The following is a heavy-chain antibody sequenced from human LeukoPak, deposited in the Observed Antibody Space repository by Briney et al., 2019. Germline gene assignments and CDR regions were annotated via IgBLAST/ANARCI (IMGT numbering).Heavy chain of an antibody. Sequence: AETLSLTCTVSGGSISSYYWSWIRQPPGKGLEWIGYIYYSVSTNYNPSLKSRVTISVDTPKNQFSLKLSSVTAADTAVYYCARSPDSSGYWGYFDYWGQGTLVTVSS. CDR3: ARSPDSSGYWGYFDY. V-gene: IGHV4-59*01. CDR1: GGSISSYY. CDR2: IYYSVST. J-gene: IGHJ4*02. D-gene: IGHD3-22*01.